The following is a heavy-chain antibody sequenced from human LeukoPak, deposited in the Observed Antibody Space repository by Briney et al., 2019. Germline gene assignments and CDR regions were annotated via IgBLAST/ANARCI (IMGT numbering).Heavy chain of an antibody. J-gene: IGHJ3*01. CDR3: ATVFFGAAHDAFDV. V-gene: IGHV1-8*01. D-gene: IGHD3-3*01. CDR2: MNPNSGNT. CDR1: GYTFTSYD. Sequence: GASVKVSCKASGYTFTSYDINWVRQATGQGLEWMGWMNPNSGNTGYAQKFQGRVTMTRNTSISTAYMELSSLRSEDTAVYYCATVFFGAAHDAFDVWGQGTMVTVSS.